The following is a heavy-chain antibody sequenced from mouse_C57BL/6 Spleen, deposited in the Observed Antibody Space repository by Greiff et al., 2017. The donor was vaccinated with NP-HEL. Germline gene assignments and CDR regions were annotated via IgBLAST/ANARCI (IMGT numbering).Heavy chain of an antibody. CDR3: TRWGAGPYYAMDY. Sequence: QVQLQQSGAELVRPGASVTLSCKASGYTFTDYEMHWVKQTPVHGLEWIGAIDPATGGTAYNQKFKGKAILTADKSSSTAYMELRSLTSEDSAVYYCTRWGAGPYYAMDYWGQGTSVTVSS. CDR1: GYTFTDYE. J-gene: IGHJ4*01. D-gene: IGHD3-1*01. CDR2: IDPATGGT. V-gene: IGHV1-15*01.